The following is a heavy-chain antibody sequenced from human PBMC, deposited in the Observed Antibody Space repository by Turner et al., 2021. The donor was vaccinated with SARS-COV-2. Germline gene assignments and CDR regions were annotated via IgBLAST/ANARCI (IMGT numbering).Heavy chain of an antibody. CDR2: INPNSGAP. Sequence: QVQLVQSGAEMKKPGASVRVSCKASGYTLTDYYIYWLRQAPGQGLEWMGRINPNSGAPNSAPKFQGRVTMTRDTSTNTAYMELSRLRSDDTAVYYCARAIGYSQFDPWGQGTLVTVSS. D-gene: IGHD2-15*01. J-gene: IGHJ5*02. CDR1: GYTLTDYY. CDR3: ARAIGYSQFDP. V-gene: IGHV1-2*06.